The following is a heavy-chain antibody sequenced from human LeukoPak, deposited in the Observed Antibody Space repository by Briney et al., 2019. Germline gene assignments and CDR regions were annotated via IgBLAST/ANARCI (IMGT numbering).Heavy chain of an antibody. CDR2: IYYSGST. CDR3: ARQWFGETPWNWFDP. D-gene: IGHD3-10*01. V-gene: IGHV4-59*08. Sequence: SETLSLTCTVSGGSISSYYWSWIRQPPGKGLEWIGYIYYSGSTNYNPSLKSRVTISVDTSKNQFSLKLSSVTAADTAVYYCARQWFGETPWNWFDPWGQGTLVTVSS. CDR1: GGSISSYY. J-gene: IGHJ5*02.